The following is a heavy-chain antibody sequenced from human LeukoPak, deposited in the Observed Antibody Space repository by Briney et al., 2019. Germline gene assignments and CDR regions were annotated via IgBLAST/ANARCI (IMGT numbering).Heavy chain of an antibody. J-gene: IGHJ4*02. CDR2: ISYDGSNK. V-gene: IGHV3-30*04. D-gene: IGHD1-26*01. CDR1: GFTFSSYA. Sequence: GGSLRLSCAASGFTFSSYAMHWVRQAPGKGLEWVAVISYDGSNKYYADSVKGRFTISRDNSKNTLYLQMNSLRAEDTAVYYCARASGSHSDYFDYWGQGTLVTVSS. CDR3: ARASGSHSDYFDY.